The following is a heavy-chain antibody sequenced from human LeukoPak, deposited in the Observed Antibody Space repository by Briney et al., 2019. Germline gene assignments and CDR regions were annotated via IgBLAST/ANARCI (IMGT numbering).Heavy chain of an antibody. CDR3: ARSQYCSGGSCYRFAFDY. V-gene: IGHV1-2*02. CDR1: GYTFTGYY. D-gene: IGHD2-15*01. Sequence: ASVKVSCKASGYTFTGYYMHWVRQAPGQGLEWMGWINPNSGGTNYAQKFQGRVTMTRDTSISTAYMELSRLRSDDTAVYYCARSQYCSGGSCYRFAFDYWGQGTLVTVSS. CDR2: INPNSGGT. J-gene: IGHJ4*02.